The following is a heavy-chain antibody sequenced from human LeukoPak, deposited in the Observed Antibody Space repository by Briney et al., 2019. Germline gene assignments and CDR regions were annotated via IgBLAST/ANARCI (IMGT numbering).Heavy chain of an antibody. Sequence: SETLSVTCTVPGGSISSSPYYWSWIRLPPGKGLEWIGNIYSSGSTYYNPSLKSRVTISVDTSKNQFSLKLSSVTAADTAVYYCATYSSGWYYFDYWGEGTLVTVSS. D-gene: IGHD6-19*01. CDR3: ATYSSGWYYFDY. CDR2: IYSSGST. J-gene: IGHJ4*02. CDR1: GGSISSSPYY. V-gene: IGHV4-39*01.